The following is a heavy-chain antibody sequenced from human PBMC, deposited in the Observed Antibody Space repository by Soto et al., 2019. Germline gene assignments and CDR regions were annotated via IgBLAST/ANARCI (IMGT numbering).Heavy chain of an antibody. V-gene: IGHV4-59*01. Sequence: SETLSLTCTVSGGSISSYYWSWIRQPPGKGLEWIGYIYYSGSTNYNPSLKSRVTISVDTSKNQFSLKLSSVTAADTAVYYCARGAATIWTDYWGQGTLVTVSS. D-gene: IGHD5-12*01. CDR3: ARGAATIWTDY. CDR1: GGSISSYY. CDR2: IYYSGST. J-gene: IGHJ4*02.